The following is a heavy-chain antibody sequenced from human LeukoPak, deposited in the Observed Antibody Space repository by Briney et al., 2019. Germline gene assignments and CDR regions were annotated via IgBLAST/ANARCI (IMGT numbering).Heavy chain of an antibody. CDR1: GYTFTGYY. Sequence: GASVKVSCKASGYTFTGYYMHWVRQAPGQGLEWMGWINPNSGGTNYAQKFQGRVTMTEDTSTDTAYMELSSLRSEDTAVYYCATGGYYYGSGPIDYWGQGTLVTVSS. D-gene: IGHD3-10*01. V-gene: IGHV1-2*02. J-gene: IGHJ4*02. CDR3: ATGGYYYGSGPIDY. CDR2: INPNSGGT.